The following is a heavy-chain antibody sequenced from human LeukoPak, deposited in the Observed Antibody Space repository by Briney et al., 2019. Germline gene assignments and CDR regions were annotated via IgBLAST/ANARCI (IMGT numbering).Heavy chain of an antibody. Sequence: SETLSLTCTVSGYSISSGYFWVWIRQPPGKGLEWIGSIYYSGSTYYNPSLKSRVTISVDTSKNQFSLKLSSVTAADTAVYYCARSVRVVDPPGGDDAFDIWGQGTMVTVSS. CDR1: GYSISSGYF. D-gene: IGHD3-22*01. J-gene: IGHJ3*02. CDR2: IYYSGST. CDR3: ARSVRVVDPPGGDDAFDI. V-gene: IGHV4-38-2*02.